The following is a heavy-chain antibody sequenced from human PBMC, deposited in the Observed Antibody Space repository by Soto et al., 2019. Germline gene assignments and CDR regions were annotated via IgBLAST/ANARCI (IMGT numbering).Heavy chain of an antibody. V-gene: IGHV4-4*02. J-gene: IGHJ6*02. CDR2: ISQSGTT. Sequence: SETLSLTCAVSGASISSDNRWTWVRQPPGEGLEWIGEISQSGTTKYNPSLASRVTISVDKSKNQFSLRLTSMTAADTAVYYCARGAPPRYFDWLLPATDYGMDVWGQGTTVTVSS. D-gene: IGHD3-9*01. CDR1: GASISSDNR. CDR3: ARGAPPRYFDWLLPATDYGMDV.